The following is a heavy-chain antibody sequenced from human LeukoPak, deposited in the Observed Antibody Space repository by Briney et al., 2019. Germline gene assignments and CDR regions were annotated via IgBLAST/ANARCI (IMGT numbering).Heavy chain of an antibody. J-gene: IGHJ4*02. Sequence: SVEVSCKASGGTFSSYAISWVRQAPGQGLEWMGGIIPIFGTPNYAQEFQGRVTITADESTRTAYMELSSLRSEDTAVYYCATGSRYCSSGSCYSPIDYWGQGTLVTVSP. V-gene: IGHV1-69*13. CDR1: GGTFSSYA. D-gene: IGHD2-15*01. CDR3: ATGSRYCSSGSCYSPIDY. CDR2: IIPIFGTP.